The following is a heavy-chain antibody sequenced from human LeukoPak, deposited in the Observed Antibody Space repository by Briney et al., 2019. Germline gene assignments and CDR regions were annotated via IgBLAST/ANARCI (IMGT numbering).Heavy chain of an antibody. J-gene: IGHJ4*02. V-gene: IGHV3-11*04. CDR3: ARDGSPFPPYGDYVDY. Sequence: GGSLRLSCAASGLIVRSNYMTWVRQAPGKGLEWVSYISSSGSTIYYADSVKGRFTISRDNAKNSLYLQMNSLRAEDTAVYYCARDGSPFPPYGDYVDYWGQGTLVTVSS. D-gene: IGHD4-17*01. CDR1: GLIVRSNY. CDR2: ISSSGSTI.